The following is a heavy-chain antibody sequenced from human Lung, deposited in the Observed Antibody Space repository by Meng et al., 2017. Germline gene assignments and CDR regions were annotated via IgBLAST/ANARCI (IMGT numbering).Heavy chain of an antibody. CDR3: ATRGNPYLNC. CDR1: GYTLSSDG. V-gene: IGHV1-18*01. Sequence: QGQLVHSGAEVKKPGASVKVSCEASGYTLSSDGFSWVWQAPGQGLEWLGWINTYNGKTDYAQKFQGRITMTTDTFTSTAYMELRNLRSDDTAVYYCATRGNPYLNCWGQGTLVTVSS. CDR2: INTYNGKT. J-gene: IGHJ4*02.